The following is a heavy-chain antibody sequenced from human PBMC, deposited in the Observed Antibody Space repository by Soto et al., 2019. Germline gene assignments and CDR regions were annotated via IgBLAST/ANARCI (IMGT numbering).Heavy chain of an antibody. D-gene: IGHD2-15*01. CDR2: ITSDGSKI. J-gene: IGHJ4*02. Sequence: GGSLRLSCGASGFTFSTHGMHWVRQAPGKGLEWVTLITSDGSKIYYADSVRGRFTISRDNSKNTLYLQMDSLRPEDTAVYYCAKRGFCSGGSCHSFHFHYWGQGTLVTVSS. CDR3: AKRGFCSGGSCHSFHFHY. V-gene: IGHV3-30*18. CDR1: GFTFSTHG.